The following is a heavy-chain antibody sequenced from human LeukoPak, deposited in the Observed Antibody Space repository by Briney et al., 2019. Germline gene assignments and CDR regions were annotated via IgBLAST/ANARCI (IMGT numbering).Heavy chain of an antibody. Sequence: PGGSLRLSCAASGFTFSDYYMSWIRQAPGKGLEWVSYISSSGSTIYYADSVKGRFTISRDNAKNSLYLQMNSLRVEDTAVYYCARVVVVVAAQYYYFDYWGQGTLVTVSS. V-gene: IGHV3-11*04. CDR1: GFTFSDYY. J-gene: IGHJ4*02. CDR2: ISSSGSTI. CDR3: ARVVVVVAAQYYYFDY. D-gene: IGHD2-15*01.